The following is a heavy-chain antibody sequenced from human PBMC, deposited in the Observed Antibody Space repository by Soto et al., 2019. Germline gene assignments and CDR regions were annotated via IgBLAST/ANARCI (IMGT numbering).Heavy chain of an antibody. D-gene: IGHD4-17*01. Sequence: QVQVMQSGAEVKKPGDSVKVSCKTSGYIFSDYGINWVRQAPGQGLEWMGWISGYSGNANLAQKFQGRVTMTTDKSTRTAYRELRRLRSDDTAVYYCAKRTSGTTWGESDYWGQGTLVTGSS. CDR2: ISGYSGNA. CDR1: GYIFSDYG. J-gene: IGHJ4*02. V-gene: IGHV1-18*04. CDR3: AKRTSGTTWGESDY.